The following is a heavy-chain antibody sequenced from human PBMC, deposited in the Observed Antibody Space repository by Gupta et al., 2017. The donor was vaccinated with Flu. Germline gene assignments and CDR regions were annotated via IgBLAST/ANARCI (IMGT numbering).Heavy chain of an antibody. V-gene: IGHV4-31*02. CDR2: IYYSGST. CDR3: AGQVVVPAASNYYYYGMDV. Sequence: SWIRQHPGKGLEWIGYIYYSGSTYYNPSLKSRVTISVDTSKNQFSLKLSSVTAADTAVYYCAGQVVVPAASNYYYYGMDVWGQGTTVTVSS. J-gene: IGHJ6*02. D-gene: IGHD2-2*01.